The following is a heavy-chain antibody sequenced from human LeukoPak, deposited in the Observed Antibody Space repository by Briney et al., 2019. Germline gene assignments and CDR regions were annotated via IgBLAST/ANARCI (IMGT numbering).Heavy chain of an antibody. CDR2: ISYDGSNK. CDR3: ARLFRQQQLVREPDY. Sequence: GGSLRLSCAASGFTFSSYAMHWVRQAPGKGLEWVAVISYDGSNKYYADSVKGRFTISRDNSKNTLYLQMNSLRAEDTAVYYCARLFRQQQLVREPDYWGQGTLVTVSS. CDR1: GFTFSSYA. V-gene: IGHV3-30*01. J-gene: IGHJ4*02. D-gene: IGHD6-13*01.